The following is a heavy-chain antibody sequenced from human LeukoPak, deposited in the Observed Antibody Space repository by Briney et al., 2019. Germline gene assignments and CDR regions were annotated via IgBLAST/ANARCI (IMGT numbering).Heavy chain of an antibody. J-gene: IGHJ4*02. V-gene: IGHV3-23*01. Sequence: GASLRLSCAASGFTFSSYAMSWVRQAPGKGLEWVSAISGSGGSTYYADSVKGRFTISRENSKNTLYLQMNSLRSEDTAFFFFAKKSAYDILTGDFDYWGQGTLVTVSS. D-gene: IGHD3-9*01. CDR2: ISGSGGST. CDR1: GFTFSSYA. CDR3: AKKSAYDILTGDFDY.